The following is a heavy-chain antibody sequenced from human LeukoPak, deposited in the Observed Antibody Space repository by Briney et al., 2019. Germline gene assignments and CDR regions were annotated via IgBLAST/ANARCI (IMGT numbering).Heavy chain of an antibody. CDR1: GFTFTSSA. J-gene: IGHJ5*02. D-gene: IGHD6-19*01. CDR2: IVVGSSNT. V-gene: IGHV1-58*01. Sequence: GASVKVSCKASGFTFTSSAVQWVRQARGQRLEWKGWIVVGSSNTNYAQKFQERVTITRDMSTSTAYMELSSLRSEDTAVYYCAAETAVAGNNWFDPWGQGTLVTVSS. CDR3: AAETAVAGNNWFDP.